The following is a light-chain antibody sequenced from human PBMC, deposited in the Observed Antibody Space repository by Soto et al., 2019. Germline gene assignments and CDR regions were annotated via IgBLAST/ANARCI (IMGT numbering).Light chain of an antibody. CDR1: SSDVGGYNY. CDR3: ATWDDSLSGFVV. V-gene: IGLV2-8*01. J-gene: IGLJ7*01. CDR2: EVN. Sequence: QSALTQPPSASGSPGQSVAISCTGTSSDVGGYNYVSWYQQHPGKAPKLMIYEVNKRPSGVPVRFSGSKSGTSASLTISGLRSEDEATYYCATWDDSLSGFVVFGGGTQLTVL.